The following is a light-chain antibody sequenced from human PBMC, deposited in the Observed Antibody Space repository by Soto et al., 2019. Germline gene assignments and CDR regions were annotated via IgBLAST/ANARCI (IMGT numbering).Light chain of an antibody. CDR1: QSVSSN. CDR2: GAS. J-gene: IGKJ4*01. Sequence: EIVMTQSPATLSVSPGERATLSCRASQSVSSNLAWYQQKPVQAPRLLIYGASTRATGIPARFSGSGSGTEFTLTISSLQSEDFAVYYCQQYNNWPPLTFGGGNKVEIK. CDR3: QQYNNWPPLT. V-gene: IGKV3-15*01.